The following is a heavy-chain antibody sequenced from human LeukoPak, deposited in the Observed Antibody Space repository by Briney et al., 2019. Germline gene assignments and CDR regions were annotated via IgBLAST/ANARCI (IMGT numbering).Heavy chain of an antibody. Sequence: SETLSLTCTVSGGSISSGGYYWSWIRQHPGKGLEWIGYIYYSGSTYYNPSLKSRVTISVDTSKNQFPLKLSSVTAADTAVYYCARDLSYGDYVWFDPWGQGTLVTVSS. J-gene: IGHJ5*02. D-gene: IGHD4-17*01. CDR2: IYYSGST. CDR3: ARDLSYGDYVWFDP. CDR1: GGSISSGGYY. V-gene: IGHV4-31*03.